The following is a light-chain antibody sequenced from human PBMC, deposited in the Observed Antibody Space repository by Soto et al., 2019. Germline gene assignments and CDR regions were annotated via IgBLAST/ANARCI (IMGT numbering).Light chain of an antibody. Sequence: EIVMTQSPATLSVSPGETATLSCRASQSVGSHLAWYQQRPGQAPRLLIYGASYRATGIPARFSGSGSGTDFTLIISSLQSEDFAVYYCQQYDNWPPFTFGPGTKVDIK. V-gene: IGKV3-15*01. CDR3: QQYDNWPPFT. CDR1: QSVGSH. J-gene: IGKJ3*01. CDR2: GAS.